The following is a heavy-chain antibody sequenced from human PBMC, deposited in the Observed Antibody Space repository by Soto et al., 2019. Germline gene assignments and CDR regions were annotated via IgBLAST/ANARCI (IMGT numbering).Heavy chain of an antibody. CDR1: GYTFTSYA. CDR2: VNAGNGNT. J-gene: IGHJ6*02. Sequence: QVQLVQSGAEEKKPGASVKVSCKASGYTFTSYAMHWVRQAPGQRLEWMGWVNAGNGNTKYSQKFQGRVTITRDTSASTAYMELSSLRSEDTAVYYCARDPSYYGMDVWGQGTTVTVSS. CDR3: ARDPSYYGMDV. V-gene: IGHV1-3*05.